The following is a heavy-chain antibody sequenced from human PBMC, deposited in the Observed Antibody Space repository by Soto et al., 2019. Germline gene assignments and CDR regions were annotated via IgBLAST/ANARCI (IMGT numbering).Heavy chain of an antibody. D-gene: IGHD3-3*01. J-gene: IGHJ5*02. Sequence: SETLSLTCAVYGGSFSGYYWSWIRQPPGKGLEWIGEINHSGSTNYNPSLKSRVTISVDTSKNQFSLKLSSVTAADTAVYYCARAKRIKIFGVVEGGFDPWGQGTLVTVSS. CDR1: GGSFSGYY. CDR2: INHSGST. V-gene: IGHV4-34*01. CDR3: ARAKRIKIFGVVEGGFDP.